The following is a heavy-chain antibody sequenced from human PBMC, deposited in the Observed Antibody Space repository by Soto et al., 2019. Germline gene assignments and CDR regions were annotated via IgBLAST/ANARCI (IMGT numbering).Heavy chain of an antibody. CDR1: GFTFSSYW. CDR3: ARGGVFDSSSWYDPLYYYYYGMDV. CDR2: INSDGSST. J-gene: IGHJ6*02. Sequence: GGSLRLSCAASGFTFSSYWMHWVRQAPGKGLVWVSRINSDGSSTSYADSVKGRFTISRDNAKNTLYLQMNSLRAEDTAVYYCARGGVFDSSSWYDPLYYYYYGMDVWGQGTTVTVSS. V-gene: IGHV3-74*01. D-gene: IGHD6-13*01.